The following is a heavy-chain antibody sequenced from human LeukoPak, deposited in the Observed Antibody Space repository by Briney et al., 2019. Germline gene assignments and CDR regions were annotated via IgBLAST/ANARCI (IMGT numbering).Heavy chain of an antibody. CDR3: ARDPGSSSFDL. CDR2: INQDASVR. Sequence: GGSLRLSCAASGFSFSTYWMSWVRQTPEKGLEFVANINQDASVRNYMDSLKGRCTISRDNAKKSVYLEINSLRADDTAVYCCARDPGSSSFDLWGQGALVTVSS. D-gene: IGHD6-13*01. CDR1: GFSFSTYW. J-gene: IGHJ4*02. V-gene: IGHV3-7*01.